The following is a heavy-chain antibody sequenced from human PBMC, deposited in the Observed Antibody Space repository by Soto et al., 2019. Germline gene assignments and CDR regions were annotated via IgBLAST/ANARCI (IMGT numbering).Heavy chain of an antibody. CDR3: AYRFLSGVGGY. V-gene: IGHV2-5*02. CDR1: GFSFSTNGVG. J-gene: IGHJ4*02. CDR2: IYCDDDK. Sequence: SGPTLVNPTQTLPLTFTFSGFSFSTNGVGVAWFRQPPGGALEWLALIYCDDDKKYNPSLRSRLSITRDTSKNQVLFTMSNMDPVDTATYYCAYRFLSGVGGYWGPGTLVTVSS. D-gene: IGHD3-3*01.